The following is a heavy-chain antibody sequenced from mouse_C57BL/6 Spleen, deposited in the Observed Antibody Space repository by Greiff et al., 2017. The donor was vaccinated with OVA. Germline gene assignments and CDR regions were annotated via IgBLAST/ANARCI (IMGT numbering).Heavy chain of an antibody. CDR1: GYAFSSSW. CDR2: IYPGDGDT. Sequence: LVKPGASVKISCKASGYAFSSSWMNWVKQRPGKGLEWIGRIYPGDGDTNYNGKFKGKATLTADKSSSTAYMQLSSLTSEDSAVYFCARSGRNYWYFDVWGTGTTVTVSS. V-gene: IGHV1-82*01. D-gene: IGHD3-1*01. CDR3: ARSGRNYWYFDV. J-gene: IGHJ1*03.